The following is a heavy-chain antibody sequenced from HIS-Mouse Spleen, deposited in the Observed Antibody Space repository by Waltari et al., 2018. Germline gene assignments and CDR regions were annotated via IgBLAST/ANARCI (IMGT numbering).Heavy chain of an antibody. CDR1: GGSISSSSYY. D-gene: IGHD6-13*01. CDR3: AREIPYSSSWYDWYFDL. J-gene: IGHJ2*01. V-gene: IGHV4-39*07. CDR2: IYYSGST. Sequence: QLQLQESVPGLAKPSETLSLTCTVSGGSISSSSYYWGWFRQPPGTGLEWIGSIYYSGSTYYNPSLKSRVTISVDTSKNQFSLKLSSVTAADTAVYYCAREIPYSSSWYDWYFDLWGRGTLVTVSS.